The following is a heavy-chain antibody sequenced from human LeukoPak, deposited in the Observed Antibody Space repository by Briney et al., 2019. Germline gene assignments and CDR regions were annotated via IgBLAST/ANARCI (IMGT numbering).Heavy chain of an antibody. J-gene: IGHJ4*02. CDR1: GGSISSGDYY. V-gene: IGHV4-30-4*08. CDR3: AREEYSSDWYGHDS. CDR2: IYYSGTT. Sequence: SQTLSLTCTVSGGSISSGDYYWSWTRQPPGKGLEWIGYIYYSGTTFDNPSLKSRVTLSVDTSKNQFSLRLTSVTAADTAFYYCAREEYSSDWYGHDSWGQGTLVTVSS. D-gene: IGHD6-13*01.